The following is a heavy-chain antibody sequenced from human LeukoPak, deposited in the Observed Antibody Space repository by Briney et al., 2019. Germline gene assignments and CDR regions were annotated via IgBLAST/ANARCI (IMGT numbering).Heavy chain of an antibody. CDR3: ARGYCSGASCYSRSRRPLDY. V-gene: IGHV4-34*01. CDR1: GDSISSYY. CDR2: INHSGST. Sequence: PSETLSLTCTVSGDSISSYYWSWIRQPPGKGLEWIGEINHSGSTNYNPSLKSRITISIDTSKNQFSLKLSSVTAADTAVYYCARGYCSGASCYSRSRRPLDYWGQGTLVTVSS. D-gene: IGHD2-15*01. J-gene: IGHJ4*02.